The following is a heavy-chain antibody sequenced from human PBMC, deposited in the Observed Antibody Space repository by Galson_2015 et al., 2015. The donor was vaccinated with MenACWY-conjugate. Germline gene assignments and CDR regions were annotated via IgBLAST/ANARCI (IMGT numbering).Heavy chain of an antibody. D-gene: IGHD6-13*01. J-gene: IGHJ4*02. CDR2: IRHDGNDK. CDR1: GFTLSHYW. V-gene: IGHV3-7*01. Sequence: SLRLSCAASGFTLSHYWMSWVRQAPGKGLEWVAFIRHDGNDKYYLDSVKGRFTISRDNAKNTLYLQMNSLRAEDTAVYYCTRVKWQQLTADSWGQGTLVTVSS. CDR3: TRVKWQQLTADS.